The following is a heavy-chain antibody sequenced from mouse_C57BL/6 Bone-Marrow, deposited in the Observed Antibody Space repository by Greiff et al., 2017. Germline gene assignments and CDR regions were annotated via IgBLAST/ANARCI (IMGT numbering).Heavy chain of an antibody. CDR2: IWSGGIT. Sequence: QVQLQQSGPGLVQPSQSLSITCTVSGFSLSSYGVHWVRQSPGKGLEWLGVIWSGGITDYNAAFISRLTISRDISKSQVFFKMSSLHADDTAIYYCARKENPLGAMDYWGQGTSVTVSS. V-gene: IGHV2-2*01. CDR3: ARKENPLGAMDY. J-gene: IGHJ4*01. CDR1: GFSLSSYG.